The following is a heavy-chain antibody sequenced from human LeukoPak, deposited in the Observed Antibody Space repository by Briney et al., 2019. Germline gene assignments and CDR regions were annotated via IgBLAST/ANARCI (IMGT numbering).Heavy chain of an antibody. V-gene: IGHV4-4*02. CDR1: GGSISTTNW. J-gene: IGHJ4*02. Sequence: SETLSLTCAVSGGSISTTNWWSWVRQPPGKGLEWIGEIYHSGLTYFNPSLKSRVTISVDTSKNQFFLYLTSVTAADTAVYYCASNLYGSGNYFAYWGQGTLVTVS. CDR2: IYHSGLT. D-gene: IGHD3-10*01. CDR3: ASNLYGSGNYFAY.